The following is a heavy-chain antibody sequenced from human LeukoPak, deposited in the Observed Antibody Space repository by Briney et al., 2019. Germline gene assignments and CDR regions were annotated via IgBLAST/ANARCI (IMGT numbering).Heavy chain of an antibody. Sequence: PGGSLRLSCAASGFTFSSYGMHWVRQAPGKGLEWVAVIWYDGSNKYYADSVKGRFTISRDNSKNTLYLQMNSLRAEDTAVYYCAMSYYYDSSGYPPDYWGQGTLVTVSS. V-gene: IGHV3-30*02. CDR3: AMSYYYDSSGYPPDY. J-gene: IGHJ4*02. CDR1: GFTFSSYG. CDR2: IWYDGSNK. D-gene: IGHD3-22*01.